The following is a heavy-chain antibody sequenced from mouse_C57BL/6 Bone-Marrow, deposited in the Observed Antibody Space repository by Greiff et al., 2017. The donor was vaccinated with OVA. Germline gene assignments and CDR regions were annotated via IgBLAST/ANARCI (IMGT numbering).Heavy chain of an antibody. V-gene: IGHV5-2*01. Sequence: EVKLVESGGGLVQPGESLKLSCESNEYEFPSHDMSWVRKTPEKRLELVAAINSDGGSTYYPDTMERRLIISRDTTKKTLYLQMSRLRSEDTALYYCARHDDYYGSAWFAYWGQGTLVTVSA. CDR1: EYEFPSHD. J-gene: IGHJ3*01. CDR3: ARHDDYYGSAWFAY. CDR2: INSDGGST. D-gene: IGHD1-1*01.